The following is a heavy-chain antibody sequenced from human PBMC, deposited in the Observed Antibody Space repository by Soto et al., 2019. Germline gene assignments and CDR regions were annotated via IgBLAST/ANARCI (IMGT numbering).Heavy chain of an antibody. CDR1: GGSISSYY. J-gene: IGHJ5*02. Sequence: SETLSLTCTVSGGSISSYYWSWIRQPPGKGLEWIGYIYYSGSTNYNPSLKSRVTISVDTSKNQFSLKLSSVTAAGTAVYYCAREGYSSSWWHGPNRSFDPWGQGTLVTVSS. CDR2: IYYSGST. V-gene: IGHV4-59*01. CDR3: AREGYSSSWWHGPNRSFDP. D-gene: IGHD6-13*01.